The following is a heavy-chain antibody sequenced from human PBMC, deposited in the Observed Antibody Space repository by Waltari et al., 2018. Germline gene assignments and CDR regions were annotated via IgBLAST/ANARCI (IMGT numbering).Heavy chain of an antibody. J-gene: IGHJ4*02. CDR2: IYHSGST. Sequence: QVQLQESGPGLVKPSGTLSLTCAVSGGSISSSNWWSWVRQPPGKGLEWIGEIYHSGSTNYNPSLQSRVTIAVDKSKNQFSLKLSSVTAADTAVYYCARSHSSSWYYFDYWGQGTLVTVSS. CDR3: ARSHSSSWYYFDY. CDR1: GGSISSSNW. D-gene: IGHD6-13*01. V-gene: IGHV4-4*02.